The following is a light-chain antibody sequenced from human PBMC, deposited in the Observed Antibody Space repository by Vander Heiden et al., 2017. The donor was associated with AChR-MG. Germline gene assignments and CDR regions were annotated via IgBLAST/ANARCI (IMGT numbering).Light chain of an antibody. Sequence: QSVTTQPPSASATPGQRVTSSCSGSSSNIGSNYVYWYQQLPGTAPKLLIYRNKQRPSGVPDRFSGSKSGTSASLAISGLRSEDEADYYCAAWDDSLSGLVFGGGTKLTVL. V-gene: IGLV1-47*01. CDR1: SSNIGSNY. J-gene: IGLJ2*01. CDR2: RNK. CDR3: AAWDDSLSGLV.